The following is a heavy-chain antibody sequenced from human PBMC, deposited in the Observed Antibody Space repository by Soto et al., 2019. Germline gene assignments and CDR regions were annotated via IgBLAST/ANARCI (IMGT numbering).Heavy chain of an antibody. CDR2: ISSSSSYI. J-gene: IGHJ3*02. V-gene: IGHV3-21*04. CDR1: GFTFSSYS. Sequence: PGGSLRLSCAASGFTFSSYSMNWVRQAPGKGLEWVSSISSSSSYIYYADSVKGRFTISRDNSKNTLYLQMNSLRAEDTAVYYCAKIIIGAFDIWGQGTMVTLSS. CDR3: AKIIIGAFDI.